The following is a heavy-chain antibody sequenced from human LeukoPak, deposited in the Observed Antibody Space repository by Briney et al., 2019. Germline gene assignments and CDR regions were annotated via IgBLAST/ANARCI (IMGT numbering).Heavy chain of an antibody. J-gene: IGHJ5*02. CDR3: ARDFQQLSVGCLHP. Sequence: PGGSLRLSRAASGFTFSSYDMHWVRQAPGKGLEWVAVICYDGSNKYYADSVKGRFTISRDNSKNTLYLHMNSLRAEDTAVYYCARDFQQLSVGCLHPWGQGPGVTV. CDR1: GFTFSSYD. V-gene: IGHV3-33*08. CDR2: ICYDGSNK. D-gene: IGHD6-13*01.